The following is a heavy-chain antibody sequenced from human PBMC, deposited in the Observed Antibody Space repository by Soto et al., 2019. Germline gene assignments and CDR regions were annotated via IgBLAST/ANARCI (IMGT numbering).Heavy chain of an antibody. CDR1: GFIFSNNG. CDR2: MSYDGSDT. J-gene: IGHJ4*02. Sequence: PGGSLRLSCVGSGFIFSNNGMHWVRQTPGKGLEWVAFMSYDGSDTFYADSVKGRFTISRDNSKNTLFLHMSNLRGDDTAMYYCASNYYDTSGYYYFWGQGTLVTVSS. CDR3: ASNYYDTSGYYYF. V-gene: IGHV3-30*03. D-gene: IGHD3-22*01.